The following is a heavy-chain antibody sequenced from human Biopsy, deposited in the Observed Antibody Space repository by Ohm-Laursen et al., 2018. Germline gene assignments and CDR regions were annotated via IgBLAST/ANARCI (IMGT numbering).Heavy chain of an antibody. V-gene: IGHV4-31*11. J-gene: IGHJ5*02. CDR3: ARLGSGDYFPTFFDP. CDR2: IFYSANT. Sequence: TLSLTCAVSGVSINGGRYYWNWIRHHPGKGLEWIGNIFYSANTYYNPSLKSRVTISVDTSKNQFSLKLSSVTAADTAVYYCARLGSGDYFPTFFDPWGQGTLVTVTS. D-gene: IGHD5-12*01. CDR1: GVSINGGRYY.